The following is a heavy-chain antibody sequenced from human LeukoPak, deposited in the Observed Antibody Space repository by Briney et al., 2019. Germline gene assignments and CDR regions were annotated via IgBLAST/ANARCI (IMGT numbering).Heavy chain of an antibody. V-gene: IGHV3-23*01. J-gene: IGHJ4*02. CDR3: AKRIQSAMAMGY. CDR2: ISGSGGST. Sequence: GGSLRLSCAASGFTFSNYALSWVRQAPGKGLEWVSDISGSGGSTYYADSVKGRFTISRDNSKNTMYLQMNSLRAEDTAVYYCAKRIQSAMAMGYWGQGTLVTVSS. CDR1: GFTFSNYA. D-gene: IGHD5-18*01.